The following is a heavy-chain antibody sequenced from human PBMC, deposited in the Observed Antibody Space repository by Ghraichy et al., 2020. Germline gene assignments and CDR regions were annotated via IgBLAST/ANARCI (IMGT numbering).Heavy chain of an antibody. Sequence: SQTLSLTCAISGDSVSGNSVAWSWIRQSPSIGREWLGRTYYRSKWYSDYTISVKSRITINPDTSKNQFSLQLNSVTPEDTAVYYCARSHYRDYSFVFDSWGQGTLVTVSS. V-gene: IGHV6-1*01. CDR3: ARSHYRDYSFVFDS. CDR2: TYYRSKWYS. J-gene: IGHJ4*02. D-gene: IGHD4-17*01. CDR1: GDSVSGNSVA.